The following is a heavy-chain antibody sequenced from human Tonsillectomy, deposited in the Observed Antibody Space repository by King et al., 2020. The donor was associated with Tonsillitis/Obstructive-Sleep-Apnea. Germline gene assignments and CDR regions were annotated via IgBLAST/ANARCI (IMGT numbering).Heavy chain of an antibody. J-gene: IGHJ1*01. CDR2: IYPRDSDT. V-gene: IGHV5-51*01. D-gene: IGHD6-13*01. Sequence: QLVQSGAEEKKPGESLKISCKGSVYSFTIYWIGWVRQMSGKGLDWMRIIYPRDSDTSYSPSFKGQVTISADKSISTAYLQLSSLKASDTAMYYCARLIGYSSSGWYFQHWGQGTLVTVSS. CDR3: ARLIGYSSSGWYFQH. CDR1: VYSFTIYW.